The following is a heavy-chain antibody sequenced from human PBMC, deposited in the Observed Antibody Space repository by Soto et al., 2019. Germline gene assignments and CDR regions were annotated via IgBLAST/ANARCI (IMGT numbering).Heavy chain of an antibody. Sequence: QVQLVQSGAGVKKPGSSVKVSCKASGGTFSSYAISWVRQAPGQGLEWMGGIIPIFGTANYAQKFQGRVTITADESTSTAYMELSSLRSEDTAVYYCARVPGIAAAGTPPRYYYYGMDVWGQGTTVTVSS. CDR3: ARVPGIAAAGTPPRYYYYGMDV. D-gene: IGHD6-13*01. V-gene: IGHV1-69*01. J-gene: IGHJ6*02. CDR2: IIPIFGTA. CDR1: GGTFSSYA.